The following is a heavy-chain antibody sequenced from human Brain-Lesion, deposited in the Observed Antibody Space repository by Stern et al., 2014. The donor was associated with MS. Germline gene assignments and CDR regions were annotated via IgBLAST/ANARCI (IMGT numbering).Heavy chain of an antibody. Sequence: QLQLQESGPGLVKPSQTLSLTCTVSGGSISSGGHYWSWIRQHPGKGLEWIGYIYSSGYTYYNPSLRSRVIISVDTSKNHFSLKLNSVTAADTAVYYCATDAGSWQTASGALAEYFQHWGQGILVTVSS. CDR1: GGSISSGGHY. J-gene: IGHJ1*01. CDR3: ATDAGSWQTASGALAEYFQH. D-gene: IGHD6-13*01. V-gene: IGHV4-31*03. CDR2: IYSSGYT.